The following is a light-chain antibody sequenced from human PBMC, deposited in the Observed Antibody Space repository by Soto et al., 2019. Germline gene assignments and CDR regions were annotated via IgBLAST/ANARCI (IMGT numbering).Light chain of an antibody. V-gene: IGLV2-14*01. CDR2: EVS. Sequence: QSVLTQPASVSGSPGQSITISCTGTSRDIGDYNYVSWYQQHPGKAPKLMIYEVSNRPSGVSNRFSGSKSGNTASLTISGLQAEDEADYYCSSYTISSTVLFGGGTKVTVL. J-gene: IGLJ2*01. CDR1: SRDIGDYNY. CDR3: SSYTISSTVL.